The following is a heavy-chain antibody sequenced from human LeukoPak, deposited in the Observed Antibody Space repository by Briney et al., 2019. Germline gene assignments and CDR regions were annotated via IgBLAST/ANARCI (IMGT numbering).Heavy chain of an antibody. D-gene: IGHD3-16*01. CDR2: INPNSGGT. Sequence: ASVKVSCKASGYTFNIYYMHWVRQVPGQRLEWMGYINPNSGGTNYAQNFQGRVTMTRDTSISTVYMELDRLRSADTAVYYSARDLGVGDTYRFSLLAWGQGTLVTVSS. J-gene: IGHJ5*02. V-gene: IGHV1-2*02. CDR3: ARDLGVGDTYRFSLLA. CDR1: GYTFNIYY.